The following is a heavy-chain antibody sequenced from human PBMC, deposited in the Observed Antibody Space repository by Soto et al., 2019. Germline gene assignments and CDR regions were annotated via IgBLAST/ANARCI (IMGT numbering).Heavy chain of an antibody. CDR1: GYSFSRFG. D-gene: IGHD3-10*01. J-gene: IGHJ4*02. Sequence: SVKGSCKASGYSFSRFGISWVRQTPGQRLEWMGWISGYNGDTKYAQNVQGRVTMTTDTSTNTAYMELRSLRSDDTAIYYCVRDKMISYYGLGTIDYRCQAPLVTVSA. CDR2: ISGYNGDT. CDR3: VRDKMISYYGLGTIDY. V-gene: IGHV1-18*04.